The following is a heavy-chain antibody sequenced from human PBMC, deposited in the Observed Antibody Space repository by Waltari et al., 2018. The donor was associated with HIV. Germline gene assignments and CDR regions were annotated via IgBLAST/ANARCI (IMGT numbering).Heavy chain of an antibody. CDR2: SSSSSSYI. J-gene: IGHJ5*02. CDR1: GFTFSSYS. CDR3: ARGGGYSGENWFDP. Sequence: EVQLVESGGGLVKPGGSLRLSCAASGFTFSSYSMNWVRQAPGKGLEWVSSSSSSSSYIYDADSVKGRFTISRDNAKNSLYLQMNSLRAEDTAVYYCARGGGYSGENWFDPWGQGTLVTVSS. D-gene: IGHD3-10*01. V-gene: IGHV3-21*01.